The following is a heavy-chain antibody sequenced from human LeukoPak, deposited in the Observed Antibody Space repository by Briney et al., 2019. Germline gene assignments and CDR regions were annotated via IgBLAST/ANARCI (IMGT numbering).Heavy chain of an antibody. D-gene: IGHD1-26*01. J-gene: IGHJ4*02. CDR2: IWYDGSNK. CDR3: ANAGGSYIES. Sequence: GSLRLSCAASGFTFSSYGMHWVRQAPGKGLEWVAVIWYDGSNKYYAASVRGRSTISRDNSKNTLHLQMDSLRAEDTAVYYCANAGGSYIESWGQGTLVTVSS. V-gene: IGHV3-33*06. CDR1: GFTFSSYG.